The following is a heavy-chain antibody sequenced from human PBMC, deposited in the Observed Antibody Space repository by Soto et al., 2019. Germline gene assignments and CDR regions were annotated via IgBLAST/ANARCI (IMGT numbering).Heavy chain of an antibody. D-gene: IGHD2-21*01. CDR3: ARGNSPVNVY. V-gene: IGHV3-48*03. J-gene: IGHJ4*02. CDR2: ISSSGASI. CDR1: GFTFSSYE. Sequence: PGGSLRLSXVASGFTFSSYEMNWVRQAPGKGLEWVSYISSSGASIYYADSVKGRFTISRDNAKKSLYLQMSSLRAGDTAVYYCARGNSPVNVYWGQGTLVTVSS.